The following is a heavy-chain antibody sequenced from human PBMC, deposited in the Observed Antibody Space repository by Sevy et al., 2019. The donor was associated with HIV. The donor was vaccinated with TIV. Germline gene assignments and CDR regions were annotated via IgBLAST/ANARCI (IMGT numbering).Heavy chain of an antibody. CDR1: GFTFSSYS. CDR3: ARDGPPAYYYESSGIGGDAFDI. CDR2: ISSSSSTI. Sequence: GGSLRLSCAASGFTFSSYSMNWVRQAPGKGLEWVSYISSSSSTIYYADSVKGRFTISRDNAKNSLYVQMNSLRDEGTAGYYCARDGPPAYYYESSGIGGDAFDIWGQGTMVTVSS. J-gene: IGHJ3*02. D-gene: IGHD3-22*01. V-gene: IGHV3-48*02.